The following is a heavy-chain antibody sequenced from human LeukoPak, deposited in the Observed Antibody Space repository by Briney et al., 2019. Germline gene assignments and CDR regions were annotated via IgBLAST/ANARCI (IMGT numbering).Heavy chain of an antibody. CDR2: IWYDGSNQ. D-gene: IGHD1-26*01. Sequence: GGSLRLSCAASGLTFRNYGMHWVRQAPGKGLEWVAVIWYDGSNQYYVDSVKGRFTVSRDNAKNALYLQMNSLRAEDTAVYYCATDRNSGKYYDYWGQGTLVTVSS. J-gene: IGHJ4*02. CDR1: GLTFRNYG. CDR3: ATDRNSGKYYDY. V-gene: IGHV3-33*01.